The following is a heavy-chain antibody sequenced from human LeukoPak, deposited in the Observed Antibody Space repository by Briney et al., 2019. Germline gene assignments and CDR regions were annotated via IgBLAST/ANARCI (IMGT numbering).Heavy chain of an antibody. CDR3: TRNPDGRNWFDP. Sequence: PGGSPRLSCAASGFTFSHHWMHWVRQAPGKGLVWVSHISSDESSTTYADSVKGRFTISRDNRKNTLYLQMNSLRVEDTAMYYCTRNPDGRNWFDPWGQGTLVTVSS. CDR2: ISSDESST. J-gene: IGHJ5*02. D-gene: IGHD1-14*01. CDR1: GFTFSHHW. V-gene: IGHV3-74*01.